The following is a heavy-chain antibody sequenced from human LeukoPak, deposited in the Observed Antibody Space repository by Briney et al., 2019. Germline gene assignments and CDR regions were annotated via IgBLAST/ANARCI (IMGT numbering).Heavy chain of an antibody. J-gene: IGHJ6*03. CDR3: ARGRDYYGSGRRPYYYYYYYMDV. V-gene: IGHV4-34*01. D-gene: IGHD3-10*01. CDR2: INHSGST. Sequence: TSETLSLTCAVYGGSFSGYYWSWIRQPPGKGLEWIGEINHSGSTNYNPSLKSRVTISVDTSKNQFSLKLSSVTAADTAVYFRARGRDYYGSGRRPYYYYYYYMDVWGKGTTVTVSS. CDR1: GGSFSGYY.